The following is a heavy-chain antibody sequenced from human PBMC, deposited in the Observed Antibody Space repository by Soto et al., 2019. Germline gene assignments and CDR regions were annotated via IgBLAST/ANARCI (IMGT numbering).Heavy chain of an antibody. D-gene: IGHD6-19*01. V-gene: IGHV6-1*01. CDR3: ARGVAGSGFDL. CDR2: TYYRSNWRH. CDR1: GDSVSSSTAA. Sequence: SQTLSLPCAISGDSVSSSTAAWNWIRSSPSRGLEWLGRTYYRSNWRHDYAVSVKSRITVNPDTSKNHFSLQLNSVTPDDTAVYYCARGVAGSGFDLWGQGTLVTVSS. J-gene: IGHJ4*02.